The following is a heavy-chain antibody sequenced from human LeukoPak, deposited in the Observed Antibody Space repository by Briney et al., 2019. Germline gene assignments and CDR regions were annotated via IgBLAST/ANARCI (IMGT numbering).Heavy chain of an antibody. CDR2: VKQDGSEK. CDR1: GFTFSSYW. CDR3: ARDSGPYYDFWSGYYTPIDY. D-gene: IGHD3-3*01. V-gene: IGHV3-7*03. J-gene: IGHJ4*02. Sequence: PGGSLRLSCAASGFTFSSYWMSWVRQAPGKGLEWVANVKQDGSEKYYVDSVKGRFTISRDNAKNSLYLQMNSLRAEDTAVYYCARDSGPYYDFWSGYYTPIDYWGQGTLVTVSS.